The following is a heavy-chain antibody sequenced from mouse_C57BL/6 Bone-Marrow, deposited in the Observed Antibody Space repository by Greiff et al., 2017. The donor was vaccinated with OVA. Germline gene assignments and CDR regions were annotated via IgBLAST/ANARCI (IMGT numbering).Heavy chain of an antibody. CDR1: GFSFNTYA. CDR2: IRSKSNNYAT. J-gene: IGHJ1*03. CDR3: VRQDGYYVWYFDV. D-gene: IGHD2-3*01. Sequence: EVKLVESGGGLVQPKGSLKLSCAASGFSFNTYAMNWVRQAPGKGLEWVARIRSKSNNYATYYADSVKDRFTISRDDSESMLYLQMNNLKTEDTAMYYCVRQDGYYVWYFDVWGTGTTVTVSS. V-gene: IGHV10-1*01.